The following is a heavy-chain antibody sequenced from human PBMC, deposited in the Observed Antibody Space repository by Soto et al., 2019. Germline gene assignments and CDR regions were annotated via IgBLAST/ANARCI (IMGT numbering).Heavy chain of an antibody. CDR3: ARFIPRLGVAAAGTAFDI. J-gene: IGHJ3*02. D-gene: IGHD6-13*01. V-gene: IGHV4-59*01. CDR2: IYYSGST. Sequence: SETLSLTCTVSGGSISSYYWSWIRQPPGKGLEWIGYIYYSGSTNYNPSLKSRVTISVDTSKNQFSLKLSSVTAPDTAVYYCARFIPRLGVAAAGTAFDIWGQGTMVTVSS. CDR1: GGSISSYY.